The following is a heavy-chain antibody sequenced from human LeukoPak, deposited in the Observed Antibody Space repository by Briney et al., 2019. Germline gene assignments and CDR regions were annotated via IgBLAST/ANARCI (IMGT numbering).Heavy chain of an antibody. J-gene: IGHJ6*04. Sequence: SETLSLTCTVSGGSLSSGDYYWGWHRQGPGMGLEWARYSYDSGSTYYNSSQERRVTITVKTSKNQYSLKQSSVTAADTAVYYCARDVLRYCSSTSCYHYYYYYGMDVWGKGTTVTVSS. CDR1: GGSLSSGDYY. V-gene: IGHV4-30-4*08. CDR2: SYDSGST. D-gene: IGHD2-2*01. CDR3: ARDVLRYCSSTSCYHYYYYYGMDV.